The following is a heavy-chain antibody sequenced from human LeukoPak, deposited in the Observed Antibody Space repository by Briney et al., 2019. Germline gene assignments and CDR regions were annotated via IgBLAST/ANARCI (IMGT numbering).Heavy chain of an antibody. D-gene: IGHD6-13*01. Sequence: GGPLRLSCAASGFSFSTYWMSWVRQAPGKGLEGVANIKQDGSEKYYVDSAKGRFTISRDNAKNSLYLQMNSLTAEDTAVYYCATDLGSSRPNFWGQGILVTVSS. CDR1: GFSFSTYW. V-gene: IGHV3-7*01. CDR2: IKQDGSEK. CDR3: ATDLGSSRPNF. J-gene: IGHJ4*02.